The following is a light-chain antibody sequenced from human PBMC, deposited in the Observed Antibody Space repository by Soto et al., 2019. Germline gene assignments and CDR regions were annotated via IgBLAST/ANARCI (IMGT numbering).Light chain of an antibody. CDR2: DAS. V-gene: IGKV3-15*01. CDR1: QSVSSY. Sequence: EIAMTQSTATLSVSLGERVTLSCRASQSVSSYLAWYQQKPGQAPRLLISDASTRATDIPDRFSGSGSGTDFTLTISSLQSTDLAVYYCLQYSTWPPLYTFGQGTKLEIK. CDR3: LQYSTWPPLYT. J-gene: IGKJ2*01.